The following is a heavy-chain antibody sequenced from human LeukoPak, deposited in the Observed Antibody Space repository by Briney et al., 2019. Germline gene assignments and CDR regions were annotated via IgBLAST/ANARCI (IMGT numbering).Heavy chain of an antibody. D-gene: IGHD1-26*01. Sequence: GSLRLSXAASGFTSSSYWMSWIRQPPGKGLEWIGEINHSGSTNYNPSLKSRVTISVDTSKNQFSLKLSSVTAADTAVYYCARVVGATWGQGTLVTVSS. CDR3: ARVVGAT. J-gene: IGHJ4*02. V-gene: IGHV4-34*01. CDR2: INHSGST. CDR1: GFTSSSYW.